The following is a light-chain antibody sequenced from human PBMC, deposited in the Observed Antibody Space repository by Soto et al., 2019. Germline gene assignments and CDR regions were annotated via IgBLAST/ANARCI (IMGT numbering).Light chain of an antibody. J-gene: IGLJ1*01. CDR3: ASWDDSLNGHV. Sequence: QSVLTQPPSASGTPGQRVTVSCSGSRSNIASNTVNWYQQLPGTAPKLLIYSNDQRPSGVPDRFPASMSGTSASLAISGLQSEDEADYYCASWDDSLNGHVFGTGTKVTVL. CDR2: SND. CDR1: RSNIASNT. V-gene: IGLV1-44*01.